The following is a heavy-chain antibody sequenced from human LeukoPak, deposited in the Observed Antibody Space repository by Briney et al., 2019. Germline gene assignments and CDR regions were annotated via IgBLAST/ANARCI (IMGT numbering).Heavy chain of an antibody. CDR1: GYSFTDYD. J-gene: IGHJ6*03. CDR3: ARQNGYGYYYSYYYMDD. V-gene: IGHV1-8*03. CDR2: MNPNSGNT. D-gene: IGHD5-18*01. Sequence: ASVKVSCKASGYSFTDYDINWVRQATGQGLEWMGWMNPNSGNTGYAQKFQGRFTITTNTSISTAYMELTSLSSEDTAVYYCARQNGYGYYYSYYYMDDWGKGTTVTVSS.